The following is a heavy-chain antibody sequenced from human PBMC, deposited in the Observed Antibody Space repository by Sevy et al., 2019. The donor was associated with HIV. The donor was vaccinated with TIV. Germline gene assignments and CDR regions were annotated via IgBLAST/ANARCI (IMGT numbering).Heavy chain of an antibody. Sequence: KQSQTLSLTCAISGDSVSSNSAAWNWIRQSPSRGLEWLGRTYYRSKWYNDYARSVKSRITINPDTSKNQFSLQLKSVTPVETAVYYCARDSFVYCGGDCSSLYHYYGMDVWGQGTTVTVSS. J-gene: IGHJ6*02. CDR1: GDSVSSNSAA. D-gene: IGHD2-21*02. CDR2: TYYRSKWYN. V-gene: IGHV6-1*01. CDR3: ARDSFVYCGGDCSSLYHYYGMDV.